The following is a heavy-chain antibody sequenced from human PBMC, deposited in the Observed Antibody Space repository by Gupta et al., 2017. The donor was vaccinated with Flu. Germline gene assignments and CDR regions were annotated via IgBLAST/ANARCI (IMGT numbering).Heavy chain of an antibody. J-gene: IGHJ5*02. Sequence: QVQLVESGGGVVQPGRSLRLSCAASGFTFSSYAMHWVRQAPGKGLEWVAVISYDGSNKYYADSVKGRFTISRDNSKNTLYLQMNSLRAEDTAVYYCAREDCSGGSCYSRWFDPWGQGTLVTVSS. D-gene: IGHD2-15*01. CDR1: GFTFSSYA. CDR3: AREDCSGGSCYSRWFDP. V-gene: IGHV3-30-3*01. CDR2: ISYDGSNK.